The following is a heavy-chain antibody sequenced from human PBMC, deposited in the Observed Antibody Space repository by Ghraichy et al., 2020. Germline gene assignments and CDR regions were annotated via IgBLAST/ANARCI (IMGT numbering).Heavy chain of an antibody. CDR2: ISYDGSNK. D-gene: IGHD1-26*01. J-gene: IGHJ4*02. CDR1: GFTFSSYG. Sequence: LSLTCAASGFTFSSYGMHWVRQAPGKGLEWVAVISYDGSNKYYADSVKGRFTISRDNSKNTLYLQMNSLRAEDTAVYYCAKDRVVGATQWGYFDYWGQGTLVTVSS. V-gene: IGHV3-30*18. CDR3: AKDRVVGATQWGYFDY.